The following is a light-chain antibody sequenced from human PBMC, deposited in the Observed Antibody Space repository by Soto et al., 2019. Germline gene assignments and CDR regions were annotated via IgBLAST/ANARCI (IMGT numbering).Light chain of an antibody. CDR2: GAS. CDR1: QSVSDNY. Sequence: EIVLTQSPGTLSLSPGERGTLSCRDSQSVSDNYLAWYQQKPGQAPRLLIYGASRRATGIPDRFSGSGSGTDFTLTISRLEPEDFAVYYCQQYGRSPFTFGPGTKVDFK. J-gene: IGKJ3*01. V-gene: IGKV3-20*01. CDR3: QQYGRSPFT.